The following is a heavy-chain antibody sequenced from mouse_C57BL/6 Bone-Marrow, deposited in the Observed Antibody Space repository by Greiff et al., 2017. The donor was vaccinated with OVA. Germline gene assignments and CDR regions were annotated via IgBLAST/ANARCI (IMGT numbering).Heavy chain of an antibody. CDR2: IDPNSGGT. J-gene: IGHJ4*01. CDR3: ARRTVVARYAMDY. D-gene: IGHD1-1*01. V-gene: IGHV1-72*01. Sequence: QVQLQQSGAELVKPGASVKLSCNASGSTFTSYWMHWVKQRPGRGLEWIGRIDPNSGGTKYNEKFKSKATLTVDKPSSTAYMQLSSLTSEDSAVYYCARRTVVARYAMDYWGQGTSVTVSS. CDR1: GSTFTSYW.